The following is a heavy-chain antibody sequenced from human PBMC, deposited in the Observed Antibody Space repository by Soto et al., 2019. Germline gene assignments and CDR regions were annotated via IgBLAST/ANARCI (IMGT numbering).Heavy chain of an antibody. V-gene: IGHV3-74*03. D-gene: IGHD5-12*01. CDR3: VRAVYSAYLEP. CDR1: GFTFSSYW. Sequence: GGSLRLSCAASGFTFSSYWMHWVRQVPGKGLVWVSRINSDGSSTTYADSVRGRFTVSRDNAKNTLYLQMNSLRAEDTAVYYCVRAVYSAYLEPWGQGTQVTVSS. CDR2: INSDGSST. J-gene: IGHJ5*02.